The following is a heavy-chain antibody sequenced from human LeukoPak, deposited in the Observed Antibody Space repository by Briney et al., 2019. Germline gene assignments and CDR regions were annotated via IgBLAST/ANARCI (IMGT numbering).Heavy chain of an antibody. CDR3: ARGTFCGGGGCYFFDF. CDR1: GFTFSTYA. D-gene: IGHD2-15*01. CDR2: IWYDGSNK. J-gene: IGHJ4*02. V-gene: IGHV3-33*01. Sequence: PGRSLRLSCAASGFTFSTYAMHWVRQAPGKGLEWVAVIWYDGSNKYYADSVKGRFTISRDNSKNTLYLQMNSLRAEDTAVFYCARGTFCGGGGCYFFDFWGQGTLVTVSS.